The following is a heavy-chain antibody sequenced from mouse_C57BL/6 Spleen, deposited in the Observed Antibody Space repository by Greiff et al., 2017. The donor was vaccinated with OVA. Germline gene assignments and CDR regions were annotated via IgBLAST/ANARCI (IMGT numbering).Heavy chain of an antibody. J-gene: IGHJ4*01. CDR2: ISDGGSYT. CDR1: GFTFSSYA. D-gene: IGHD1-1*01. V-gene: IGHV5-4*01. CDR3: ARDQITTVVATDYYAMDY. Sequence: EVQLQESGGGLVKPGGSLKLSCAASGFTFSSYAMSWVRQTPEKRLEWVATISDGGSYTYYPDNVKGRFTISRDNAKNNLYLQMSHLKSEDTAMYYCARDQITTVVATDYYAMDYWGQGTSVTVSS.